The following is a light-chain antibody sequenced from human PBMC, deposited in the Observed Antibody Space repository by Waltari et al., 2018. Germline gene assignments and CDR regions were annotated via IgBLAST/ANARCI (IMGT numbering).Light chain of an antibody. Sequence: DMQMTQSPSSLSASVGERVTITCRASQGISDYVAWYQQKSGKGPKLLIYAASTLQSGVPSRFSGSGSGTDFTLTISSLQPEDVATYYCQNYNNAPFTFGPGTKVDIK. CDR2: AAS. CDR3: QNYNNAPFT. J-gene: IGKJ3*01. V-gene: IGKV1-27*01. CDR1: QGISDY.